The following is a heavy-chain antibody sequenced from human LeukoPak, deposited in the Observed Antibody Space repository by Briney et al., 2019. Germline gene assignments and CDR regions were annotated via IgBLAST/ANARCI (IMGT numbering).Heavy chain of an antibody. Sequence: GGSLRLSCAASGFTFSSYWMHWVRQAPGKGLVWVSRINSDGSSTSYADSVKGRFTISRDNAKNTLYLQMNSLRAEDTAVYYCARPINPYYYDSSGLDAFDIWGQGTMVTVSS. CDR1: GFTFSSYW. CDR2: INSDGSST. CDR3: ARPINPYYYDSSGLDAFDI. V-gene: IGHV3-74*01. J-gene: IGHJ3*02. D-gene: IGHD3-22*01.